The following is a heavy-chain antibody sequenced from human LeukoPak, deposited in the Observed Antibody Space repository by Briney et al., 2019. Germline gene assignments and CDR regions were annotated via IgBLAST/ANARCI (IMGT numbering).Heavy chain of an antibody. CDR1: GYTFTGYY. Sequence: VASVKVSCKASGYTFTGYYMHWVRQAPGQGLEWMGWINPNSGGTNYAQKFQGRVTMTRDTSISTAYMELSRLRSDDTAVYYCARDIKCRPGPTHCSSTSWSYWGQGTLVTVSS. J-gene: IGHJ4*02. CDR2: INPNSGGT. CDR3: ARDIKCRPGPTHCSSTSWSY. D-gene: IGHD2-2*01. V-gene: IGHV1-2*02.